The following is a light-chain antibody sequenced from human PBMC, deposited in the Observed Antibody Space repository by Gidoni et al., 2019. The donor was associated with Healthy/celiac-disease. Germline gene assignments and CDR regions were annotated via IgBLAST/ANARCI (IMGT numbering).Light chain of an antibody. J-gene: IGKJ4*01. V-gene: IGKV3-11*01. Sequence: DIVLTQSPATLSLSPGERATLSCRASQSVISYLAWYQQKPGQAPRLLIYDASTRATGIPARFSGSGSGTDFTLTNSSLEPEEFAVYYCQQRNNWPRLTFXGXTKVEIK. CDR2: DAS. CDR1: QSVISY. CDR3: QQRNNWPRLT.